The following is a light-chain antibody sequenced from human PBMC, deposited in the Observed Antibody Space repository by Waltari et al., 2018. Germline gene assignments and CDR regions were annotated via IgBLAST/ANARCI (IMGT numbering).Light chain of an antibody. CDR1: ASNIGTNV. V-gene: IGLV1-44*01. CDR3: AAWDDSLNGRWV. J-gene: IGLJ3*02. Sequence: QSVLTQPPSASGTPGQGVTISCSGGASNIGTNVVNWYQQVPGKAPKLLIHRSDRRPAGVPDRFSGSKSGTSASLAISGLQSEDEADYYCAAWDDSLNGRWVFGGGTKVTVL. CDR2: RSD.